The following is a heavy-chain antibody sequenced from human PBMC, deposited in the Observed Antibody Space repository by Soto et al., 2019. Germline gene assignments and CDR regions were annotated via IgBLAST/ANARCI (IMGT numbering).Heavy chain of an antibody. D-gene: IGHD2-15*01. V-gene: IGHV3-33*01. J-gene: IGHJ6*02. CDR1: GFTFSSYG. CDR3: AREVVVVVAATSYYYYGMDV. CDR2: IWYDGSNK. Sequence: GGSLRLSCAASGFTFSSYGMHWVRQAPGKGLEWVAVIWYDGSNKYYADSVKGRFTISRDNSKNTLYLQMNSLRAEDTAVYYWAREVVVVVAATSYYYYGMDVWGQGTTVTVSS.